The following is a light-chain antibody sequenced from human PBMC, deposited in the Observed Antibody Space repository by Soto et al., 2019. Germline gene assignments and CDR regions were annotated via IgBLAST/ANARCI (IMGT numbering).Light chain of an antibody. CDR2: EVS. CDR1: SSDVGSYNL. CDR3: SSYAGSNTPYV. V-gene: IGLV2-23*02. J-gene: IGLJ1*01. Sequence: QSALTQPASVSGSPGQSITISCTGTSSDVGSYNLVSWYQQHPGKAPKLMIYEVSKRPSGVSNRFSGSKSGNTASLTISGLQAEDEADYYYSSYAGSNTPYVFDARTNVTVL.